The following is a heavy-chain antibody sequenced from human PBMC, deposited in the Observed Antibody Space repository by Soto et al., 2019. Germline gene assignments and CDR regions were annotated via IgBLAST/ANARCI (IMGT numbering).Heavy chain of an antibody. D-gene: IGHD3-9*01. Sequence: SVKVSCSASGYTFTSYGISWVRQAPGQGLEWMGWISAYNGNTNYAQKLQGRVTMTTDTSTSTAYMELRSLRFDDTAVYYCASDLYYDILTGYSRYYYYYGMDVWVQGTTVTVSS. CDR2: ISAYNGNT. V-gene: IGHV1-18*01. CDR1: GYTFTSYG. J-gene: IGHJ6*02. CDR3: ASDLYYDILTGYSRYYYYYGMDV.